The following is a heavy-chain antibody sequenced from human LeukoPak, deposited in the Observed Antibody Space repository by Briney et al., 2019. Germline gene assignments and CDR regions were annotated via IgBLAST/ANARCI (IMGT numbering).Heavy chain of an antibody. CDR2: IIPILGIA. V-gene: IGHV1-69*04. CDR1: GGTFSSYA. J-gene: IGHJ4*02. Sequence: ASVKVSCKASGGTFSSYAISWVRQAPGQGLEWMGRIIPILGIANYAQKFQGRVTITADKSTSTAYMELSSLRSEDTAVYYCARGQLGTGGFDYWGQGTLVTVPS. CDR3: ARGQLGTGGFDY. D-gene: IGHD7-27*01.